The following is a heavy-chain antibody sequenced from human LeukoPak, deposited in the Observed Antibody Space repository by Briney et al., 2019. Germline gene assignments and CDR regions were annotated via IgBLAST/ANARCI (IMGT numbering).Heavy chain of an antibody. CDR3: ARAQWLRLGPGDY. V-gene: IGHV3-33*01. CDR2: IWYDGSNK. CDR1: GFTFSSYG. D-gene: IGHD5-12*01. J-gene: IGHJ4*02. Sequence: TGGSLRLSCAASGFTFSSYGMHWVRQAPGKGLEWVAVIWYDGSNKYYADSVKGRFTISRDNSKNTLYLHLNSLRAEDTAVYYCARAQWLRLGPGDYWGQGTLVTVSS.